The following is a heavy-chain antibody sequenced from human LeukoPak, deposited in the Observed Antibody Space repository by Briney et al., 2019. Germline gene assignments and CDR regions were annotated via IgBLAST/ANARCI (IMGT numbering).Heavy chain of an antibody. D-gene: IGHD6-13*01. CDR3: ARGRMDVAGYSSSWYSFKYYFDY. Sequence: PSETLSLTCTVSGGSISSYYWSWIRQPPGKGLEWIGYIYYSGSTNYNPSLKSRVTISVDTSKNQFSLKLSSVTAADTAVYYCARGRMDVAGYSSSWYSFKYYFDYWGQGTLVTVSS. J-gene: IGHJ4*02. CDR2: IYYSGST. V-gene: IGHV4-59*12. CDR1: GGSISSYY.